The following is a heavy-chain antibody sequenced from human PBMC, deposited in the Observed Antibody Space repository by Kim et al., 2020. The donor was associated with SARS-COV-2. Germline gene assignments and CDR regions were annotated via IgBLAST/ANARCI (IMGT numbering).Heavy chain of an antibody. CDR3: ARGSVSLLV. V-gene: IGHV3-7*01. CDR2: GSEK. J-gene: IGHJ4*02. Sequence: GSEKIYAESVKVRFTISRDNAENSVSLQMNSLRVEDTAIYYCARGSVSLLVWGQGNLVTVSS.